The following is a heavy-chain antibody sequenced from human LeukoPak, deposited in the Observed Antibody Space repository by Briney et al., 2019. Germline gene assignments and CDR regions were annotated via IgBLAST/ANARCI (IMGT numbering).Heavy chain of an antibody. Sequence: VGSLRLSCAASGFTLSNYWMHWVRQAPGEGLVWVSRVDPDGTTTNYADSVTGRFTTSRDNAKNTLYLQMNSLRAEDAALYYCTRVQAGRSGLMDVWGRGTTVTVSS. D-gene: IGHD2-8*02. CDR1: GFTLSNYW. CDR2: VDPDGTTT. CDR3: TRVQAGRSGLMDV. J-gene: IGHJ6*02. V-gene: IGHV3-74*01.